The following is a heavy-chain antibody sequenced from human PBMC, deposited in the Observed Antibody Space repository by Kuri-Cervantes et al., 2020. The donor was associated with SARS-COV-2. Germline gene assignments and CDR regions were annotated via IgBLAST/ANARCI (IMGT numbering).Heavy chain of an antibody. D-gene: IGHD3-22*01. CDR1: GGSISNGSFY. CDR3: ARPDSSGYYFDY. V-gene: IGHV4-39*01. Sequence: SETLSPTCTVSGGSISNGSFYWGWIRQTPGRGLEWIGNNNYSGSAYYYPSPESRPTISLDTSNDQFSLKPSSVTAADTAVYYCARPDSSGYYFDYWGQGTLVTVSS. J-gene: IGHJ4*02. CDR2: NNYSGSA.